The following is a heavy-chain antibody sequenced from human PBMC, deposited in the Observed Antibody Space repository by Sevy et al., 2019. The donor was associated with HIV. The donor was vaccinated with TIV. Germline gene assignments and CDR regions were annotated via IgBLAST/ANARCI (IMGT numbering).Heavy chain of an antibody. V-gene: IGHV3-23*01. CDR1: GFMFSSYS. CDR2: LIGGGSRT. CDR3: AKRRVQSGLSGGGANYGWDV. J-gene: IGHJ6*02. Sequence: GSLRLSCAASGFMFSSYSVHWVRQAPGKGLEWVSTLIGGGSRTYYADSVTGRFTISRDNSRNTLYLQMNSLRAEDTALYYCAKRRVQSGLSGGGANYGWDVCGQGTTVTVSS. D-gene: IGHD2-8*02.